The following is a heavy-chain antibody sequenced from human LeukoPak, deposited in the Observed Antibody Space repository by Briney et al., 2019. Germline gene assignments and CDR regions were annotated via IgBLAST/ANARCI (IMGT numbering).Heavy chain of an antibody. Sequence: GASVKVSCKASGYTFTGYYMHWVRQAPGQGLEWMGRINPNSGGTNYAQKFQGRVTMTRDTSISTAYMGLSRLRSDDTAVYYCAREGLWLPKGINWFDPWGQGTLVTVSS. D-gene: IGHD6-19*01. CDR1: GYTFTGYY. CDR2: INPNSGGT. V-gene: IGHV1-2*06. J-gene: IGHJ5*02. CDR3: AREGLWLPKGINWFDP.